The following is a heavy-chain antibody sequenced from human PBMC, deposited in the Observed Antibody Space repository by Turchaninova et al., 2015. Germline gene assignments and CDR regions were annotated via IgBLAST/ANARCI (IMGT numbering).Heavy chain of an antibody. Sequence: EVQLVESGEGLVQPGGSLRLSCAASGFTFSSYAMHWVRQAPGTGLEYVYAISSNVCSPEYADSVKGGITISRDNSKNTLYRQMGSLRAEYRAVYYCARVLVGGALDYWGQGTLVTVSS. CDR3: ARVLVGGALDY. J-gene: IGHJ4*02. CDR2: ISSNVCSP. D-gene: IGHD2-15*01. V-gene: IGHV3-64*02. CDR1: GFTFSSYA.